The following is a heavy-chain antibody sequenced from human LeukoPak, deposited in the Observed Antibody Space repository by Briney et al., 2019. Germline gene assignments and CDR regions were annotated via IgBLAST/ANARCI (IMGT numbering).Heavy chain of an antibody. CDR3: ARTPSGRYDYVWGSYRHYGMDV. J-gene: IGHJ6*02. CDR1: GGSFSGYY. D-gene: IGHD3-16*02. V-gene: IGHV4-34*01. CDR2: INHSGST. Sequence: PSETLSLTCAVYGGSFSGYYWSWIRQPPGKGLEWIGEINHSGSTNYNPSLKSRVTISVDTSKNQFSLKLSSVTAADTAVYYCARTPSGRYDYVWGSYRHYGMDVWGQGTTVTVPS.